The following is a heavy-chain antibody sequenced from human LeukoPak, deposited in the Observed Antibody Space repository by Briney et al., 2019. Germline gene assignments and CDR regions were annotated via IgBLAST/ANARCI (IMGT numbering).Heavy chain of an antibody. J-gene: IGHJ4*02. CDR2: IIPIFGTA. V-gene: IGHV1-69*13. CDR1: GGTFSSYA. D-gene: IGHD2-2*01. CDR3: ASVTLGGNCSSTSCPPNY. Sequence: ASVKVSCKASGGTFSSYAISWVRQAPGQGLEWMGGIIPIFGTANYAQKFQGRVTITADASTSTAYMELSSLRSEDTAVYYCASVTLGGNCSSTSCPPNYWGQGTLVTVSS.